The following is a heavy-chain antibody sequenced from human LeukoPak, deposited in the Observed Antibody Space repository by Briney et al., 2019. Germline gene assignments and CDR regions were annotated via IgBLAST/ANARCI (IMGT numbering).Heavy chain of an antibody. V-gene: IGHV4-59*12. D-gene: IGHD6-13*01. CDR1: GGSTSSYY. CDR2: IYYSGST. CDR3: ARGWRGFDY. J-gene: IGHJ4*02. Sequence: SETLSLTCTVSGGSTSSYYWSWIRQPPGKGLEWIGYIYYSGSTNYNPSLKSRVTISVDTSKNQFSLKLSSVTAADTAVYYCARGWRGFDYWGQGTLVTVSS.